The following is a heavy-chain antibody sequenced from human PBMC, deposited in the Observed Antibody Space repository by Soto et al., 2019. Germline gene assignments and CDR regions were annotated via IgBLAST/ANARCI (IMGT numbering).Heavy chain of an antibody. V-gene: IGHV4-59*01. J-gene: IGHJ6*02. D-gene: IGHD2-2*01. CDR2: IYYSGST. Sequence: SETLSLTCVVSGGSLSSYYWSWIRQPPGKGLEWIGYIYYSGSTNYNPSLKSRVTISVDTSTSTAYMELSSLRSEDTAVYYCARHDCISSSCYYYYYYTMDVWGQGTTVTVSS. CDR3: ARHDCISSSCYYYYYYTMDV. CDR1: GGSLSSYY.